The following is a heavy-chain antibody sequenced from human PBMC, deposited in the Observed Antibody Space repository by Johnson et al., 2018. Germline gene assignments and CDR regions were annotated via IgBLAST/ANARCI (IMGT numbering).Heavy chain of an antibody. CDR3: ARDGNSPGY. V-gene: IGHV3-48*02. J-gene: IGHJ4*02. D-gene: IGHD4-23*01. CDR1: GFTFGSYS. CDR2: ISSSGNTI. Sequence: VQLVESGGGVVQPGRSLRLSCAASGFTFGSYSMNWVRQAPGKGLEWVSYISSSGNTIYYTDSVRGRFTSSRDNAKNSLYLQINSLRDEDTAVYYCARDGNSPGYWGQGTLVTVSS.